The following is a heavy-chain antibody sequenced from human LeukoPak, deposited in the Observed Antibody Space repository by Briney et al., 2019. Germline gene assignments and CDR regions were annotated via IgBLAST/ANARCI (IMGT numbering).Heavy chain of an antibody. J-gene: IGHJ3*02. V-gene: IGHV3-74*01. CDR3: AKPLASVGAAFDI. CDR2: INTDGSTA. D-gene: IGHD1-26*01. Sequence: PGGSLRLSCAASGLTFSSFWMHWVRQAPGEGLVWVSHINTDGSTANYADSVQGRFTISRDNAKNTLYLQMNSLRAEDTAVYYCAKPLASVGAAFDIWGQGSMVTVSS. CDR1: GLTFSSFW.